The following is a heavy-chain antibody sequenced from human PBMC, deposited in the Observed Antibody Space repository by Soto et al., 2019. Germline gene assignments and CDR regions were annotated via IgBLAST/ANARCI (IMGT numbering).Heavy chain of an antibody. CDR3: ARVGSSSWYYYYYMDV. J-gene: IGHJ6*03. Sequence: SETLSLTCTVSGGSISSYYWSWIRQPPGKGLEWIGYIYYSGSTNYNPSLKSRVTISVDTSKNQFSLKLSSVTAADTAVYYCARVGSSSWYYYYYMDVWGKGTTVTGSS. CDR2: IYYSGST. V-gene: IGHV4-59*01. CDR1: GGSISSYY. D-gene: IGHD6-6*01.